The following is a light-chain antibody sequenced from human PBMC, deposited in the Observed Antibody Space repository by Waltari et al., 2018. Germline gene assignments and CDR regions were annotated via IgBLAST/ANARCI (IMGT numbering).Light chain of an antibody. CDR2: WAS. CDR1: QNVLYSSNNKNY. V-gene: IGKV4-1*01. J-gene: IGKJ2*01. CDR3: QQYYSAPYT. Sequence: DIVMTQSPDSLAVSLGERATSNCKSSQNVLYSSNNKNYLAWYQQKPGQPPKLLIYWASTRESGVPDRFSGSGSGTDFTLTISSLQAEDVAVYYCQQYYSAPYTFGQGTKLDIK.